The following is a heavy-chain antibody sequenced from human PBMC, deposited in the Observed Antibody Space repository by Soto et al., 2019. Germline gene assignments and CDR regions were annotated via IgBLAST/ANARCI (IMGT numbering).Heavy chain of an antibody. CDR1: GSPFTNYG. CDR3: VSCVHPTVNTLTDYYYYGMDV. Sequence: XSVKVACKASGSPFTNYGIIWVRRAPGQGLEWMGWIGAYNGNTKYARKVQGRVSMTTDTSTSTAYMELRSLRSDDTAVYYCVSCVHPTVNTLTDYYYYGMDVCGQRTTVTVSS. J-gene: IGHJ6*02. CDR2: IGAYNGNT. D-gene: IGHD4-17*01. V-gene: IGHV1-18*01.